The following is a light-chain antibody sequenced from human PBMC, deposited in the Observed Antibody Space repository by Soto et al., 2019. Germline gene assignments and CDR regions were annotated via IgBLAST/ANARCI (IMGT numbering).Light chain of an antibody. J-gene: IGKJ5*01. CDR3: QQYGTSPPIT. CDR2: DAS. Sequence: EIVLTQSPGTLSLSPGERATLSCRASQSVSNIFLAWYQQKPGQAPRLLIYDASSRATGIPDRFRGSGSGTDFTLTISRLEPEDFAVYYCQQYGTSPPITFGQGTRLQMK. CDR1: QSVSNIF. V-gene: IGKV3-20*01.